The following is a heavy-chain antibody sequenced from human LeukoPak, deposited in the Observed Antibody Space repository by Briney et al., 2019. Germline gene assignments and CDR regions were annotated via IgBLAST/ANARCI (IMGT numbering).Heavy chain of an antibody. D-gene: IGHD4-17*01. CDR1: GGSFSDFH. J-gene: IGHJ2*01. Sequence: PSETLSLTCTVYGGSFSDFHWSWIRLPPGKGLEWIGEINHSGNTNYNPSLKSRVTISIDTSKNQFSLKLSPVTAADTAVYYCARGKVTRDWYFDLWGRGTLVTVSS. CDR2: INHSGNT. CDR3: ARGKVTRDWYFDL. V-gene: IGHV4-34*01.